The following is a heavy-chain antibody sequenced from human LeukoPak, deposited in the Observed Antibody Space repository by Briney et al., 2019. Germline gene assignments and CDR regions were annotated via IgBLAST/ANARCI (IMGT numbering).Heavy chain of an antibody. CDR2: IYTTGRT. J-gene: IGHJ5*01. D-gene: IGHD2-21*01. CDR3: ARAYYWVDS. CDR1: GGSINSGSYF. Sequence: SETLSLTCTVSGGSINSGSYFWTWIRQPAGQPAGKGLEWIGRIYTTGRTSYNPSIGSRVTISADMSKNQFSLHLTAVTAADTALYFCARAYYWVDSWGQGTLVTVSS. V-gene: IGHV4-61*02.